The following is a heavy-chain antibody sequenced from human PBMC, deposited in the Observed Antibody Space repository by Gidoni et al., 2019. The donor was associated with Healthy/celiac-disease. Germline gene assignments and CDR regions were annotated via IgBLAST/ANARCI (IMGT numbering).Heavy chain of an antibody. D-gene: IGHD6-6*01. Sequence: EVQLVESGGGLVQPGGSLRLSCAASGFTFSSYAMHWVRQDPGKGLEYVSAISINGGSTYYANSVKGRFTISRDNSKNTLYLQMGSLRAEDMAVYYCARGPARPYYYYGMDVWGQGTTVTVSS. J-gene: IGHJ6*02. CDR3: ARGPARPYYYYGMDV. CDR1: GFTFSSYA. CDR2: ISINGGST. V-gene: IGHV3-64*01.